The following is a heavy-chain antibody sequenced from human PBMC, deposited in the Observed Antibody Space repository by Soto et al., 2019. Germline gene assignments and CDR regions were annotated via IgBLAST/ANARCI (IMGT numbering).Heavy chain of an antibody. Sequence: QVQLQESGPGLVKPSETLSLTCTVSGGSIRSYYWSWIRQPPGKGLEWIGYIYYSGSTNYNPSLKSRVPISVDTAKDQVSLKMSSVTAANTAVYYCARLFGLDAFDIWGQGTMVTVSS. CDR1: GGSIRSYY. CDR2: IYYSGST. CDR3: ARLFGLDAFDI. V-gene: IGHV4-59*08. D-gene: IGHD3-10*01. J-gene: IGHJ3*02.